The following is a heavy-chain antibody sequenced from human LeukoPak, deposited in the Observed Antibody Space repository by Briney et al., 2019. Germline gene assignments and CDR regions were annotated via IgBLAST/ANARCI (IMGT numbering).Heavy chain of an antibody. CDR3: TTATYCSSTSCYVGY. CDR1: GFIFIKAW. D-gene: IGHD2-2*01. Sequence: PGGSLRLSCAASGFIFIKAWMSWVRQAPGKGLEWVGRIKSKTDGGTTDYAAPVKGRFTISRDDSKNTLYLQMNSLKTEDTAVYYCTTATYCSSTSCYVGYWGQGTLVTVSS. J-gene: IGHJ4*02. V-gene: IGHV3-15*01. CDR2: IKSKTDGGTT.